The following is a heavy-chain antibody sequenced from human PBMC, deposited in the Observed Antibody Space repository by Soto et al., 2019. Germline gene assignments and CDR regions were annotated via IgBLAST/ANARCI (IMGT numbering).Heavy chain of an antibody. J-gene: IGHJ3*02. CDR3: PRQDYYDSRRRKFDI. CDR2: IYHSGST. D-gene: IGHD3-22*01. CDR1: GGSISSGDYY. Sequence: SQTLSLTCTVSGGSISSGDYYWSSVRQPPGKGLEWLGEIYHSGSTNYNPSLKSRVTISVDKSKNQFSLKLSSVTAADTAVYYCPRQDYYDSRRRKFDIWGQGTMVTVSS. V-gene: IGHV4-4*02.